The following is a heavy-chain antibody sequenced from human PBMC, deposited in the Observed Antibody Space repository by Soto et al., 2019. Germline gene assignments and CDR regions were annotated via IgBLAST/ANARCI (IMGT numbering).Heavy chain of an antibody. V-gene: IGHV4-34*01. CDR1: GGSFSGYY. CDR3: ARGDIVVVPAAISPNYFDY. CDR2: INHSGST. Sequence: SETLSLTCAVYGGSFSGYYWSWIRQPPGKGLEWIGEINHSGSTNYNPSLKSRVTISVDTSKNQFSLKLSSVTAADTAVYYCARGDIVVVPAAISPNYFDYWGQGTLVTVS. D-gene: IGHD2-2*02. J-gene: IGHJ4*02.